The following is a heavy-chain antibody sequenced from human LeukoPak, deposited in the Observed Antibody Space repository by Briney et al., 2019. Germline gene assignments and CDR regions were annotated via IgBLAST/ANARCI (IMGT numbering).Heavy chain of an antibody. CDR1: GFTFSSYG. CDR2: IWYDGSNK. D-gene: IGHD3-22*01. CDR3: AKALFISGYYDSSGYADAFDI. V-gene: IGHV3-33*06. Sequence: GGSLRLSCAASGFTFSSYGMHWVRQAPGKGLEWVAVIWYDGSNKYYADSVKGRFTISRNNSKNTLYLQMNSLSAEDTAVYYCAKALFISGYYDSSGYADAFDIWGQGTMVTVSS. J-gene: IGHJ3*02.